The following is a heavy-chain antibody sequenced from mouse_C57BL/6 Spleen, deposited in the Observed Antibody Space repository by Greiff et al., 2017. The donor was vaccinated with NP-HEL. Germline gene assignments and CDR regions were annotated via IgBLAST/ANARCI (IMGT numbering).Heavy chain of an antibody. Sequence: VQLQQSGAELVRPGASVKLSCTASGYTITNTYMHWVKQRPEQGLEWIGRIDPANGNTNYNQKFQGKATLTVDKSSSTAYLQLSSLTSEDTAIYYCARMAPDDMDYWGQGTTVTVSS. V-gene: IGHV14-3*01. CDR2: IDPANGNT. CDR1: GYTITNTY. CDR3: ARMAPDDMDY. J-gene: IGHJ4*01.